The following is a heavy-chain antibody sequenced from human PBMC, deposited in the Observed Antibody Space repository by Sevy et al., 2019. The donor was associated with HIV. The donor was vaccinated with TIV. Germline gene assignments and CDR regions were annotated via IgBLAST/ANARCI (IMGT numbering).Heavy chain of an antibody. J-gene: IGHJ4*02. Sequence: GGSLRLSCATSGFTFSSNWMTWVRQAPGKGLEWVANVKQDMSEKYYADSVKGRFTISRDNAKNSLYLAMNSLRAEDTAVYYCARAQQITMLVVIGGLYFDFWGQGTLVTVSS. CDR2: VKQDMSEK. V-gene: IGHV3-7*01. CDR3: ARAQQITMLVVIGGLYFDF. D-gene: IGHD3-22*01. CDR1: GFTFSSNW.